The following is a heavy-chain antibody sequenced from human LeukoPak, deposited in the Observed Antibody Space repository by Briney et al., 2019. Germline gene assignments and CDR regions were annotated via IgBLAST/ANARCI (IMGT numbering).Heavy chain of an antibody. J-gene: IGHJ4*02. CDR2: ISSSSSYI. Sequence: PGGSLRLSCAASGFTFSSYSMTWVRQAPGKGLEWVSSISSSSSYIYYADSVKGRFTISRDNAKNSLYLQMNSLRADDTAVYYCARDRPGYGGYEGNFNWGQGTLVTVSS. CDR1: GFTFSSYS. D-gene: IGHD5-12*01. V-gene: IGHV3-21*01. CDR3: ARDRPGYGGYEGNFN.